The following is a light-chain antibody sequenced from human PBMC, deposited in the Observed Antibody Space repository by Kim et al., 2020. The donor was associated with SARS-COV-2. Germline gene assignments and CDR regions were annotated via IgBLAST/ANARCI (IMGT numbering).Light chain of an antibody. V-gene: IGLV3-19*01. CDR2: GRN. CDR1: SLRSYY. CDR3: SSRDSSGYVI. Sequence: SSELTQDPAVSVALGQTVRITCQGDSLRSYYATWYQQKPRQAPLLVIFGRNNRPSGIPDRFSGSTSGNTASLTISGAQAEDEADYYCSSRDSSGYVIFGGGTQLTVL. J-gene: IGLJ2*01.